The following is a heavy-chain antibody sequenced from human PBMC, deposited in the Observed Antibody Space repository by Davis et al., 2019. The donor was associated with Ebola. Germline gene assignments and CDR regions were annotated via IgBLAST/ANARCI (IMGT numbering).Heavy chain of an antibody. CDR2: ISAYNGNT. V-gene: IGHV1-18*01. CDR3: ARDMGMVQEANWFDP. D-gene: IGHD3-10*01. CDR1: GYTFTSYG. Sequence: AASVKVSCKASGYTFTSYGIGWVRQAPGQGLEWMGWISAYNGNTNYAQKLQGRVTMTTDTSTSTAYMELRSLRSDDTAVYYCARDMGMVQEANWFDPWGQGTLVTVSS. J-gene: IGHJ5*02.